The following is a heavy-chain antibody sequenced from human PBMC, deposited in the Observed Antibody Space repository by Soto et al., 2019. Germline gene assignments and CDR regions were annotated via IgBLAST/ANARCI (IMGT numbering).Heavy chain of an antibody. J-gene: IGHJ4*02. CDR2: ISSSSDKI. CDR3: AQGNSCYLGAIQY. CDR1: GFTFSDYS. V-gene: IGHV3-48*02. Sequence: EVQLVESGGGWVQRGGSLRLSCAASGFTFSDYSMHWVRQAPGKGLEWISFISSSSDKIYYADYVQGRFTISRDNANKSLSLPLSNLRDEDSAMYFGAQGNSCYLGAIQYWGQGTLVTVSS. D-gene: IGHD2-15*01.